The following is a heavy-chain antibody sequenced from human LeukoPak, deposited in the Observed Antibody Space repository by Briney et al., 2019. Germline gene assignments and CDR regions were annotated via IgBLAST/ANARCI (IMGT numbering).Heavy chain of an antibody. V-gene: IGHV1-8*01. CDR1: GYTFTSYD. D-gene: IGHD4-17*01. J-gene: IGHJ6*02. CDR3: ASAGVVGGDNPLGYYYYGMDV. Sequence: GASVKVSCKASGYTFTSYDINWVRQATGQGLEWMGWMNPNSGNTGYAQKFQGRVTMTRNTSISTAYMELSSLRSEDTAVYYCASAGVVGGDNPLGYYYYGMDVWGQGTTVAVSS. CDR2: MNPNSGNT.